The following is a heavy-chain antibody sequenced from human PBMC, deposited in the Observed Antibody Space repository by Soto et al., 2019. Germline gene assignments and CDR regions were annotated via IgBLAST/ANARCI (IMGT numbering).Heavy chain of an antibody. J-gene: IGHJ6*02. D-gene: IGHD1-20*01. CDR2: IKGDETGT. Sequence: SLRLSCAASGFTFSSYWMHWVRQAPGKGLVWVSRIKGDETGTDYADSVKGRFTISRDNGKNTVYLQMNSLRAEDTAVYYCARGIRGYYGMDVWGQGTTVTVSS. CDR1: GFTFSSYW. CDR3: ARGIRGYYGMDV. V-gene: IGHV3-74*01.